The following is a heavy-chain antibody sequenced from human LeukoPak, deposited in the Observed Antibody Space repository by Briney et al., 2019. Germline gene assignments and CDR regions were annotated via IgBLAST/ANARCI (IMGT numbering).Heavy chain of an antibody. V-gene: IGHV4-4*07. J-gene: IGHJ5*02. Sequence: SETLSLTCTVSGGSISSYYWSWIRQPAGKGLEWIGRIYTSGSTNYNPSLKSRVTMSVDTSKNQFSLKLSSVTAADTAVYYCAGLYGDAVGYWFDPWGQGTLVTVSS. CDR2: IYTSGST. D-gene: IGHD4-17*01. CDR1: GGSISSYY. CDR3: AGLYGDAVGYWFDP.